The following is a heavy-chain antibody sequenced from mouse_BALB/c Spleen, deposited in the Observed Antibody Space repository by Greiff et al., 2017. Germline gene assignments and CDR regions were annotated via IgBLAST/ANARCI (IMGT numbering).Heavy chain of an antibody. CDR1: GFTFSSYA. CDR2: ISSGGSYT. V-gene: IGHV5-9-3*01. D-gene: IGHD2-4*01. J-gene: IGHJ4*01. CDR3: ARRDYDYDGYAMDY. Sequence: EVQLVESGGGLVKPGGSLKLSCAASGFTFSSYAMSWVRQTPEKRLEWVATISSGGSYTYYPDSVKGRFTISRDNAKNTLYLQMSSLRSEDTAMYYCARRDYDYDGYAMDYWGQGTSVTVSS.